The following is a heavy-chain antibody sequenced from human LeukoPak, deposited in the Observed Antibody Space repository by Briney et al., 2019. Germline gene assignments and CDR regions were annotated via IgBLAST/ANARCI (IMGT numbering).Heavy chain of an antibody. CDR1: GFAFSSYW. D-gene: IGHD6-13*01. CDR3: ARALLAAAQYPFDP. J-gene: IGHJ5*02. Sequence: PGGSLRLSCAASGFAFSSYWMHWVRQVPGKGLVWVSRINSDGSSTSYADSVKGRFTISRDNAKNTLYLQMNSLRAEDTAVYYCARALLAAAQYPFDPWGQGTLVTVSS. CDR2: INSDGSST. V-gene: IGHV3-74*01.